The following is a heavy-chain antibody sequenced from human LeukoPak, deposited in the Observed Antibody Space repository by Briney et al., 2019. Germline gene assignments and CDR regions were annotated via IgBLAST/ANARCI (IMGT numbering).Heavy chain of an antibody. CDR2: FNREDGGP. J-gene: IGHJ4*02. D-gene: IGHD3-22*01. CDR3: ATLDSYYDNSGRPLVPD. V-gene: IGHV1-24*01. CDR1: GYTLTDFS. Sequence: GASLKVSCKISGYTLTDFSMHWVRQAPGKGLEWMGGFNREDGGPIHAPHFQGRVTVTEDTSTDTAYMELSSLRSEDTAVYYCATLDSYYDNSGRPLVPDWGQGTLVTVSS.